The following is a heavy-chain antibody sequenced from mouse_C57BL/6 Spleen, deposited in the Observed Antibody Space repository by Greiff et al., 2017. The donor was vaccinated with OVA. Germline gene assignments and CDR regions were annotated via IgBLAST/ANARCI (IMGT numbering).Heavy chain of an antibody. CDR3: ARTGGYDGYYARFDY. J-gene: IGHJ2*01. CDR1: GYTFTSYW. Sequence: QVHVKQPGAELVKPGASVKLSCKASGYTFTSYWMQWVKQRPGQGLEWIGELDPSDSYTNYNQKLKGKATLTVDSSSSTAYMQLSSLTSEDSTVYYCARTGGYDGYYARFDYWGQGTTRTVSS. D-gene: IGHD2-3*01. CDR2: LDPSDSYT. V-gene: IGHV1-50*01.